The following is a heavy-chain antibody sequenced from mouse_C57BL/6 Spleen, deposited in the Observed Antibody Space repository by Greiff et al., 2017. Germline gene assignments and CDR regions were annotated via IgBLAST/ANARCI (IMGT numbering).Heavy chain of an antibody. CDR1: GFTFSDSW. D-gene: IGHD3-2*02. J-gene: IGHJ3*01. CDR3: TKRDSSGPYAY. V-gene: IGHV6-6*01. CDR2: IRNKANNHAT. Sequence: EVMLVESGGGLVQPGGSMKLSCAASGFTFSDSWMDWVRQSPEKGLEWVAEIRNKANNHATYYAESVKGRFTISRDDSKSSVYLQMNSLTAEDTGIYYCTKRDSSGPYAYWGKGTLVTVSA.